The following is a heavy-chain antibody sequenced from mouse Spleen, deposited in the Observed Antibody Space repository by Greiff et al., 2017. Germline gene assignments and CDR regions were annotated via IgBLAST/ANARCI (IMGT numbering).Heavy chain of an antibody. CDR1: GFTFSSYA. Sequence: DVMLVESGGGLVKPGGSLKLSCAASGFTFSSYAMSWVRQTPEKRLEWVATISSGGSYTYYPDSVKGRFTISRDNAKNTLYLQMSSLRSEDTAMYYCARRGTARASYAMDYWGQGTSVTVSS. D-gene: IGHD3-2*01. CDR2: ISSGGSYT. J-gene: IGHJ4*01. V-gene: IGHV5-9-1*01. CDR3: ARRGTARASYAMDY.